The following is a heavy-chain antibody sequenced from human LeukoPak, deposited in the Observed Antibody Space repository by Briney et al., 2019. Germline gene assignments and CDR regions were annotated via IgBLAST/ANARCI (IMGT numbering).Heavy chain of an antibody. J-gene: IGHJ5*02. V-gene: IGHV3-23*01. CDR1: GFTFSSYA. D-gene: IGHD6-6*01. CDR2: ISGSGGST. Sequence: PGGSLRLASAASGFTFSSYAMSWVRQAQGKGLEWVSAISGSGGSTYYADSVKGRFTISRDNSKNTLYLQMNSLRAEDTAVYYCAKQGYSSSSGWFDPWGQGTLVTVSS. CDR3: AKQGYSSSSGWFDP.